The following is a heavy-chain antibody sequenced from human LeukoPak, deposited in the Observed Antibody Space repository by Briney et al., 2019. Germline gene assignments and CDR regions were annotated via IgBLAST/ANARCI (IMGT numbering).Heavy chain of an antibody. V-gene: IGHV4-34*01. D-gene: IGHD5-24*01. CDR2: INHTGST. J-gene: IGHJ5*02. Sequence: SESLCLTCAAYGWSFSSYYLSWIRQPPGKGLEWIWAINHTGSTNYYRSFMSRVTISVGKSKNQFSLKLITMTTADTAVYYCARGSIYVEMATITWVSWFDPWGQGTPVTGSS. CDR3: ARGSIYVEMATITWVSWFDP. CDR1: GWSFSSYY.